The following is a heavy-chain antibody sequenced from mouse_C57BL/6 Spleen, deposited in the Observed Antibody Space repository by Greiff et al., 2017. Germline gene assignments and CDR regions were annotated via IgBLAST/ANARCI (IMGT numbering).Heavy chain of an antibody. V-gene: IGHV1-26*01. D-gene: IGHD1-1*01. CDR3: AREYYGSSYGFAY. Sequence: EVQLQQSGPELVKPGASVKISCKASGYTFTDYYMNWVKQSHGKSLEWIGDINPNNGGTSYNQKFKGKATLTVDKSSSTAYMELRSLTSEDSALYYCAREYYGSSYGFAYWGQGTLVTVSA. J-gene: IGHJ3*01. CDR1: GYTFTDYY. CDR2: INPNNGGT.